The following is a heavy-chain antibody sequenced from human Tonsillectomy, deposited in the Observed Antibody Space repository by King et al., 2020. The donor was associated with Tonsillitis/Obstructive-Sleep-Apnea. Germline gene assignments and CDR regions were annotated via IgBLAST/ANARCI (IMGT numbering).Heavy chain of an antibody. J-gene: IGHJ4*02. CDR2: IYHIGST. CDR1: GGSIISSNW. CDR3: VRVVDRIAARLATHPSNPPFDY. V-gene: IGHV4-4*02. Sequence: VQLQESGPGLVKPSGTLSLTCAVSGGSIISSNWWSWVRQPPGKGLEWIGEIYHIGSTNYNPSLKSRVTISVDKSKHQFSLELSSETPADTAVYYCVRVVDRIAARLATHPSNPPFDYWGQGTLVTVSS. D-gene: IGHD6-6*01.